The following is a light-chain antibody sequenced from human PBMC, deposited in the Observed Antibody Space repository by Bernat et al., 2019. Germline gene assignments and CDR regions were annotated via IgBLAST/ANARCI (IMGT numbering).Light chain of an antibody. CDR3: SSYTSSSTLV. V-gene: IGLV2-14*01. J-gene: IGLJ1*01. CDR1: SSDMGGYNY. CDR2: DVS. Sequence: QSALTQPASVSGSPGQSITISCTGTSSDMGGYNYVSWYQQHPGKAPKLMIFDVSNRPSGVSNHFSGSKSGNTASLTISGLQAEDEADYYCSSYTSSSTLVFGTGTKVTVL.